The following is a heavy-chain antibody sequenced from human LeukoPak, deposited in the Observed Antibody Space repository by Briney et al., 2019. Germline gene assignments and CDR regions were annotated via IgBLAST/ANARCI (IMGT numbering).Heavy chain of an antibody. CDR3: ASSYYYGSGSYHSYYYMDV. D-gene: IGHD3-10*01. V-gene: IGHV4-39*01. J-gene: IGHJ6*03. CDR1: GGSISSSSYY. CDR2: IYYSGST. Sequence: SETLSLTCTVSGGSISSSSYYWGWIRQPPGKGLEWIGSIYYSGSTYYNPSLKSRVTISVDTSKNQFSLKLSSVTAADTAVYYCASSYYYGSGSYHSYYYMDVWGKGTTVTISS.